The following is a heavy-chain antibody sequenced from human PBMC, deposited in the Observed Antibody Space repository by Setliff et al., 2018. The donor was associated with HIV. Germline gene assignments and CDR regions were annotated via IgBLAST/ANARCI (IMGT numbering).Heavy chain of an antibody. CDR2: IYSGGNT. J-gene: IGHJ6*02. Sequence: PGGSLRLSCAASGFIVSSNHMSWVRQAPGKGLEWVSAIYSGGNTYYADSVKGRFTISRDNSKNTLFLQMNSLRPEDTAVYYCARDCRVGWVFTYGMDVWGQGTLVTVSS. V-gene: IGHV3-53*05. D-gene: IGHD6-13*01. CDR1: GFIVSSNH. CDR3: ARDCRVGWVFTYGMDV.